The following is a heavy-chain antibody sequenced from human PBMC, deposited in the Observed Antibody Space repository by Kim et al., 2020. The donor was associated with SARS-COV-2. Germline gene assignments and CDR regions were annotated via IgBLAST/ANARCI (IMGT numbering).Heavy chain of an antibody. V-gene: IGHV3-21*04. CDR3: ARDRYYDILTGYRYYYYYGMDV. CDR1: GFTFSSYS. J-gene: IGHJ6*02. Sequence: GGSLRLSCAASGFTFSSYSMNWVRQAPGKGLEWVSSISSSSSYIYYADSVKGRFTISRDNAKNSLYLQMNSLRAEDTAVYYCARDRYYDILTGYRYYYYYGMDVWGQGTTVTVSS. D-gene: IGHD3-9*01. CDR2: ISSSSSYI.